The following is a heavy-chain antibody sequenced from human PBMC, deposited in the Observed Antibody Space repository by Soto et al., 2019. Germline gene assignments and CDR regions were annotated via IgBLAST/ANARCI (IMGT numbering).Heavy chain of an antibody. CDR3: ARDKITGLFDY. CDR1: GGCMSSYY. CDR2: IYYSGST. V-gene: IGHV4-59*12. Sequence: PSWSLALSCAVCGGCMSSYYCSLIRQPPGKGLEWIGYIYYSGSTNYNPSLKSRVTISVDTSKNQFSLKLTSVAAADTAVYYCARDKITGLFDYWGQGTLVTVSS. J-gene: IGHJ4*02. D-gene: IGHD2-8*02.